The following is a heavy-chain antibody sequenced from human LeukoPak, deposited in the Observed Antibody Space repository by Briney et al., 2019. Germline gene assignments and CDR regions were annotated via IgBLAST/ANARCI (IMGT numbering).Heavy chain of an antibody. V-gene: IGHV1-18*01. D-gene: IGHD3-10*01. CDR3: ASLPGGPKSSHYYGMDV. CDR1: GYTFTSYG. J-gene: IGHJ6*02. CDR2: ISAYNGNT. Sequence: ASVKVSCKASGYTFTSYGISWVRQAPGQGLEWMGWISAYNGNTNYAQKLQGRVTMTTDTSTSTAYMELRSLRSDDTAVYYCASLPGGPKSSHYYGMDVWGQGTTVTVS.